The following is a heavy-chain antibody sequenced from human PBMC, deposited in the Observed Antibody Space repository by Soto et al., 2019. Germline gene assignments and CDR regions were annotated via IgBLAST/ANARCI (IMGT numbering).Heavy chain of an antibody. J-gene: IGHJ4*02. Sequence: SETLSLTCTVSGGSISSSSYYWGWIRQPPGKGLEWIGSIYYSGSTYYNPSLKSRVTISVDTSKNQFSLKLSSVTAADTAVYYCARQESDWNDELYYFDYWGQGTLVTVSS. V-gene: IGHV4-39*01. CDR2: IYYSGST. CDR3: ARQESDWNDELYYFDY. D-gene: IGHD1-1*01. CDR1: GGSISSSSYY.